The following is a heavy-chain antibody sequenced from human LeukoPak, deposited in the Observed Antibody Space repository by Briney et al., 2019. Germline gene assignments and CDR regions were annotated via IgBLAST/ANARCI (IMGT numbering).Heavy chain of an antibody. V-gene: IGHV3-23*01. CDR3: ARRKLGRSIDY. J-gene: IGHJ4*02. D-gene: IGHD6-13*01. CDR1: GFTFSSYA. Sequence: TGGSLRLSCAASGFTFSSYAMSWVRQAPGKGLGWVSAISGSGGSTYYADSVKGRFTISRDNAKNSLYLQMNSLRAEDTAVYYCARRKLGRSIDYWGQGTLVTVSS. CDR2: ISGSGGST.